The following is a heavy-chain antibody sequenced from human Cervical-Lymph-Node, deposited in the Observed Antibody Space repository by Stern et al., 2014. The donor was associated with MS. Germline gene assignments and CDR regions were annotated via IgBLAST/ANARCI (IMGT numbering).Heavy chain of an antibody. CDR3: ARDGPQVGAGSFDI. V-gene: IGHV4-31*03. Sequence: VQLVESGPGLVKPSQTLSLTCTVSGGSISSDDNYWNWIRQLPGKGLEWIGYISYSGNTYKTPSLKSRVTISADTSKNQFSLKLSSVTAADTAVYYCARDGPQVGAGSFDIWGRGTMVTVSS. D-gene: IGHD1-26*01. CDR1: GGSISSDDNY. J-gene: IGHJ3*02. CDR2: ISYSGNT.